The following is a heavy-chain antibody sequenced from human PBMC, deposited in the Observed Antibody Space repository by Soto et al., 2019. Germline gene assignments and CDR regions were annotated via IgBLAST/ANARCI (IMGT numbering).Heavy chain of an antibody. J-gene: IGHJ4*02. CDR3: ARRWGRSFDF. Sequence: SETLSLTCTVSGGSISSYYWSWIRQPPGKGLEWIGTVYYSGSTDCNPSLKSRVTISVDTSKNQFSLKLSSVTAADTAVYYCARRWGRSFDFWGQGTLVTVSS. V-gene: IGHV4-59*08. CDR1: GGSISSYY. CDR2: VYYSGST. D-gene: IGHD3-16*01.